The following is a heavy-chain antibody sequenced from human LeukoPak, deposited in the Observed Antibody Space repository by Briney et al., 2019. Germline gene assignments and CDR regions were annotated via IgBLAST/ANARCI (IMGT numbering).Heavy chain of an antibody. CDR1: GGSISSYY. CDR3: ARDRSSGWYSFDS. CDR2: IYYSGST. D-gene: IGHD6-19*01. Sequence: SETLSLTCTVSGGSISSYYWSWIRQSPGKGLEWIGYIYYSGSTNYNPSLNSRVTISVDTSKNQFSLNLSSVTAADTAVYYCARDRSSGWYSFDSWGQGTLVTVSS. J-gene: IGHJ4*02. V-gene: IGHV4-59*01.